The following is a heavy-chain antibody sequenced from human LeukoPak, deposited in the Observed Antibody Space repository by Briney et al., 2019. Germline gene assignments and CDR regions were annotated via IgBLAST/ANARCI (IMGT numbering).Heavy chain of an antibody. D-gene: IGHD2-15*01. CDR1: TFTFSSYA. CDR3: AKARRIRGAFDI. V-gene: IGHV3-9*01. CDR2: ISWNSGSI. Sequence: GGSLRLSCAASTFTFSSYAMHWVRQAPGKGLEWVSGISWNSGSIGYADSVKGRFTISRDNAKSSLYLQMNSLRAEDTALYYCAKARRIRGAFDIWGQGTMVTVSS. J-gene: IGHJ3*02.